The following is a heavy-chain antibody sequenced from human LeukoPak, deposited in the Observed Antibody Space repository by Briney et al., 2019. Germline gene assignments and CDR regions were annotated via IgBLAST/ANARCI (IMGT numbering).Heavy chain of an antibody. D-gene: IGHD5-18*01. J-gene: IGHJ4*02. CDR2: INHSGST. Sequence: SETLSLTCAVYGGSFSGYYWSWIRQPPGKGLEWIGEINHSGSTSYNPSLKSRVTISVDTSKNQFSLKLSSVTAADTAVYYCARGPRRGYSYGYMRGYFDYWGQGTLVTVSS. CDR3: ARGPRRGYSYGYMRGYFDY. CDR1: GGSFSGYY. V-gene: IGHV4-34*01.